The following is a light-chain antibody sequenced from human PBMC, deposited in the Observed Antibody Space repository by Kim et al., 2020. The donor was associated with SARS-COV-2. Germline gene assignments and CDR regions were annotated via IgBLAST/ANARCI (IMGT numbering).Light chain of an antibody. J-gene: IGLJ3*02. V-gene: IGLV4-69*01. Sequence: QLVLTQSPSASASLGASVKLTCTLSSGHSSYAIAWHQQQPEKGPRYLMKLNSDGSHSKEDGIPDRFSGSSSGAERYLTISSLQSEDEADYYCQTWGTGLRVFGGGTQLTVL. CDR2: LNSDGSH. CDR3: QTWGTGLRV. CDR1: SGHSSYA.